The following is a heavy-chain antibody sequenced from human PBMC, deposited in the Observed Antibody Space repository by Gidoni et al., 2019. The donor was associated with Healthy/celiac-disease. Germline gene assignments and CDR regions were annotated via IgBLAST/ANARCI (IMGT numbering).Heavy chain of an antibody. J-gene: IGHJ5*02. V-gene: IGHV4-39*01. CDR3: ARHRIVVVPAAICWFDP. Sequence: QLQLQESGPGLVKPSETLSLTCTVSGGSLSSSSYYWGWLRQPPGKGLQWLGSIYYSGSTYYNPSLKSRVTISVDTSKNQFSLKLSSVTAADTAVYYCARHRIVVVPAAICWFDPWGQGTLVTVSS. D-gene: IGHD2-2*02. CDR1: GGSLSSSSYY. CDR2: IYYSGST.